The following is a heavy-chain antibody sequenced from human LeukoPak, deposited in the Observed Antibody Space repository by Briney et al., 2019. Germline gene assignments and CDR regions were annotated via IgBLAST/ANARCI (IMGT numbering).Heavy chain of an antibody. Sequence: ASVKVSCKASGYTFTDYYIHWARQAPGQGLEWMGRINPNTGGTKCAQKFQGRVTMTRDTSISTAYMDLSWLRSDDTAMYYCARSKRGVGDYWGQGTLVTVSS. J-gene: IGHJ4*02. CDR3: ARSKRGVGDY. CDR2: INPNTGGT. V-gene: IGHV1-2*06. CDR1: GYTFTDYY.